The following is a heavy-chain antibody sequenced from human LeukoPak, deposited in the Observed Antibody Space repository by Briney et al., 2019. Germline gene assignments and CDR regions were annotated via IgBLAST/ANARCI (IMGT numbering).Heavy chain of an antibody. CDR2: INHSGRP. CDR3: ARVNYDFWSGYQSGAFDI. Sequence: SETLSLTCAVYGGSFSGYYWSWIRQPPGKGLEWIGEINHSGRPNCNPSLKSRVTISVATSKNQFSLKLSSVTAADTAVYYCARVNYDFWSGYQSGAFDIWGQGTMVTVSS. J-gene: IGHJ3*02. CDR1: GGSFSGYY. V-gene: IGHV4-34*01. D-gene: IGHD3-3*01.